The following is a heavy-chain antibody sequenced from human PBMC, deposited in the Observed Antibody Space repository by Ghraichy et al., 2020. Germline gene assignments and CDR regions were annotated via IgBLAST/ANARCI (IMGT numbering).Heavy chain of an antibody. V-gene: IGHV4-4*09. D-gene: IGHD3-3*01. CDR3: ARGGYDFWSGYYTSYYFDY. J-gene: IGHJ4*02. CDR2: IYTSGST. Sequence: SETLSLTCTVSGGSISSYYWSWIRQPPGKGLEWIGYIYTSGSTNYNPSLKSRVTISVDTSKNQFSLKLSSVTAADTAVYYCARGGYDFWSGYYTSYYFDYWGQGTLVTVSS. CDR1: GGSISSYY.